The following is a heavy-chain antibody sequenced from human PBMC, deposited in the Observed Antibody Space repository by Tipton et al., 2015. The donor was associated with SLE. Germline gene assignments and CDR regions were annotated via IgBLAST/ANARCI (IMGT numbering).Heavy chain of an antibody. Sequence: TLSLTCTVSGDSIGSNYYYWAWIRQPPGKGLEGIGTVYYSANTSYNPSLRSRVTISADTSKNQFSLRLTSVTAADTAVYYCARSPYWEGGYFDSWGQGILVTVSS. CDR3: ARSPYWEGGYFDS. CDR1: GDSIGSNYYY. V-gene: IGHV4-39*07. J-gene: IGHJ4*02. D-gene: IGHD2-8*02. CDR2: VYYSANT.